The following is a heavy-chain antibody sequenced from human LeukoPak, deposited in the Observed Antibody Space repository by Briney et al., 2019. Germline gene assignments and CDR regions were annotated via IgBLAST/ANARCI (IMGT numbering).Heavy chain of an antibody. Sequence: SETLSLTCTVSGGSISSYYWSWIRQPPGKGLEWIGYIYYSGSTNYIPSLKSRVTISVDTSKNQFSLKLSSVTAADTAVYYCARTSNHITYYYYGMDVWGQGTTVTVSS. J-gene: IGHJ6*02. CDR3: ARTSNHITYYYYGMDV. CDR1: GGSISSYY. V-gene: IGHV4-59*01. D-gene: IGHD1-14*01. CDR2: IYYSGST.